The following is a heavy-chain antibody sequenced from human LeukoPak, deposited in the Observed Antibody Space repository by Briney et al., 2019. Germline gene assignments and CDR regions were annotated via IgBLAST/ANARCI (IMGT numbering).Heavy chain of an antibody. V-gene: IGHV3-30*18. CDR3: AKDGAMAAAGYYFDY. CDR1: GFTFSSYA. Sequence: GGSLRLSCAASGFTFSSYAMHWLRQAPGKGLEWVAVIASDGNDKHLADSVKGRFTISRDNSRNTLYLQMNSLRSEDTAVYYCAKDGAMAAAGYYFDYWGQGTLVTVSS. D-gene: IGHD6-13*01. CDR2: IASDGNDK. J-gene: IGHJ4*02.